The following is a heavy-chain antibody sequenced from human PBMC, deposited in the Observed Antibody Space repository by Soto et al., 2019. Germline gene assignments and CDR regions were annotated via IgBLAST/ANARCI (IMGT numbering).Heavy chain of an antibody. D-gene: IGHD3-10*01. J-gene: IGHJ4*02. V-gene: IGHV1-69*04. CDR2: VNPILSMS. CDR3: ATSYGSGYRAFDF. Sequence: QVQLVQSGAEVKRPGSSVKVSCKASGDTFNFYSINWVRQAPGLGLEWMGRVNPILSMSNYAQRFQGRVTMTADKSTSTAHMELSGLRSEDTAIYYCATSYGSGYRAFDFWGQGALVTVSS. CDR1: GDTFNFYS.